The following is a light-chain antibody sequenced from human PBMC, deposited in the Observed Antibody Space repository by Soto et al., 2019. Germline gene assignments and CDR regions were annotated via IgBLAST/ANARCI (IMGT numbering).Light chain of an antibody. CDR1: QRVSNSY. J-gene: IGKJ1*01. CDR3: QQYNKWRT. CDR2: RAY. Sequence: VVLTQAPGTLSLSPGERATLCCRASQRVSNSYLAWYQQRPGQAPRLLIYRAYTRATGTPARFSGSGSGTDFPLTTTSLQSEDFAVYYCQQYNKWRTFGQGTKVDI. V-gene: IGKV3-15*01.